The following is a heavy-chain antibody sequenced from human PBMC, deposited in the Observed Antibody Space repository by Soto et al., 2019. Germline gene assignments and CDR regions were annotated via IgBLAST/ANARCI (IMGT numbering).Heavy chain of an antibody. D-gene: IGHD6-13*01. V-gene: IGHV5-51*01. CDR2: IYPGDSDT. J-gene: IGHJ1*01. CDR3: ARRVGSSWYFGGPYFQH. Sequence: HGESLKISCKGSGYSFTSYWIGWVRQMPGKGLEWMGIIYPGDSDTRYSPSFQGQVTISADKSISTAYLQWSSLKASDTAMYYCARRVGSSWYFGGPYFQHWGQGTLVTVSS. CDR1: GYSFTSYW.